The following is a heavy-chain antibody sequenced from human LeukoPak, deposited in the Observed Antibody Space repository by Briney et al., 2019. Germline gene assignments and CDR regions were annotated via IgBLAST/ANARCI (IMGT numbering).Heavy chain of an antibody. CDR3: ARGAWLRAHFDY. V-gene: IGHV3-30*02. CDR2: IRYDGSNK. D-gene: IGHD3-22*01. CDR1: GFTFSSYG. Sequence: GGSLRLSCAASGFTFSSYGMHWVRQAPGKGLEWVAFIRYDGSNKYYADSVKGRFTISRDNSKNTLYLQMNSLRAEDTAVYYCARGAWLRAHFDYWGQGTLVTVSS. J-gene: IGHJ4*02.